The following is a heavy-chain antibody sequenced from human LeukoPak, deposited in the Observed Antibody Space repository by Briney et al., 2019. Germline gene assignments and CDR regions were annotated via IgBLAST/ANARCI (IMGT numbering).Heavy chain of an antibody. Sequence: GSLRLSCAASGFTFSNYAMSWVRQAPGEGLEWVSAISGSGGSTYHADSVKGRLTISRDNSKNTLYLQMNSLRAEDTAVYYCAKSMRTYYYYGMDVWGQGTTVTVSS. V-gene: IGHV3-23*01. CDR1: GFTFSNYA. D-gene: IGHD2-8*01. J-gene: IGHJ6*02. CDR3: AKSMRTYYYYGMDV. CDR2: ISGSGGST.